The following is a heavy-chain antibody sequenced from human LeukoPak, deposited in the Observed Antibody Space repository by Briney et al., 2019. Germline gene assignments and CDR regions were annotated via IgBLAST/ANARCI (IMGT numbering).Heavy chain of an antibody. Sequence: VASVKVSCKASGYTFTGYYMHWVRQAPEQGLEWMGRIIPILGIANYAQKFQGRVTITADKSTSTAYMELSSLRSEDTAVYYCARLTYYYDSSGVIWGQGTLVTVSS. CDR3: ARLTYYYDSSGVI. J-gene: IGHJ4*02. V-gene: IGHV1-69*02. D-gene: IGHD3-22*01. CDR2: IIPILGIA. CDR1: GYTFTGYY.